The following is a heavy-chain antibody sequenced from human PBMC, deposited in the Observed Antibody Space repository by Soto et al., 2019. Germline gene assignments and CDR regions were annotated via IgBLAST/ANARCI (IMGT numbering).Heavy chain of an antibody. D-gene: IGHD3-9*01. CDR1: GCTFSSYA. CDR3: ARVPTGLIWAGPYVMDV. V-gene: IGHV3-23*01. Sequence: PGGSLRLSCAASGCTFSSYAMSWVRQAPGKGLEWVSSISGSGGTTYYADSVRGRFTISRDNAKNTLYLPMNSLRAEDTAVYYCARVPTGLIWAGPYVMDVWGQGTTVTVSS. J-gene: IGHJ6*02. CDR2: ISGSGGTT.